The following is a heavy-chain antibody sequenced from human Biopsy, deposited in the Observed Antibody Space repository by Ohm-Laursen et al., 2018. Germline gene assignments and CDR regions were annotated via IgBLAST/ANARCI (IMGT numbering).Heavy chain of an antibody. Sequence: SQTLSLTCSVSGGSVSSSNYYWNWIRQTPGKGLEWIGFIYNTERTNYNPSLKSRVTISLDTSKNQFSLKLSSVTAADTAVFFCARLYRLDDYWNDDPPDAFDVWGQGTMVTVSS. CDR2: IYNTERT. D-gene: IGHD3-3*01. V-gene: IGHV4-61*01. CDR1: GGSVSSSNYY. CDR3: ARLYRLDDYWNDDPPDAFDV. J-gene: IGHJ3*01.